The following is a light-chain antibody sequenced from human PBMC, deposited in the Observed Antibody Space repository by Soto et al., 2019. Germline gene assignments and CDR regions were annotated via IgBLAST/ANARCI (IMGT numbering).Light chain of an antibody. J-gene: IGKJ1*01. CDR1: QSISSW. V-gene: IGKV1-5*03. CDR2: KAS. Sequence: DIQMTQSPSTLSASVGDRVTITCRASQSISSWLAWYQQKPGTAPKLLIYKASTLQSGVPSRFSGSGSGTKFTLTISSLQPDDFAPYYCQQYSNNWTFGQGTRVDIK. CDR3: QQYSNNWT.